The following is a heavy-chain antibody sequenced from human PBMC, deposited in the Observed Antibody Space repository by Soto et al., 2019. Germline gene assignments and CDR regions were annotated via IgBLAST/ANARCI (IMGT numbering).Heavy chain of an antibody. CDR2: TYYRSQWYN. J-gene: IGHJ4*01. Sequence: QTGSRTCAISGASVSGDSAALNWIRQSPSRGLEWLGRTYYRSQWYNDYAVSVKGRITVTPDTSKNQFSLHLNSVTPEHTPVYSSARECPCYKSSDDYFENRRQEAL. CDR1: GASVSGDSAA. V-gene: IGHV6-1*01. CDR3: ARECPCYKSSDDYFEN. D-gene: IGHD6-19*01.